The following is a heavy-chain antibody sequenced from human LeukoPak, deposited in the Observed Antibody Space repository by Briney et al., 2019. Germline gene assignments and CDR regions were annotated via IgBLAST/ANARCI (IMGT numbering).Heavy chain of an antibody. V-gene: IGHV1-46*01. J-gene: IGHJ4*02. Sequence: ASVKVSCKASGYTFTSYYMHWVRQAPGQGLEWMGIINPSGGSTSYAQKFQGRVTMTRDTSTSTVYMELSSLGSEDTAVYYCASSSFWGSLLDYWGQGTLVTVSS. CDR3: ASSSFWGSLLDY. D-gene: IGHD3-16*01. CDR1: GYTFTSYY. CDR2: INPSGGST.